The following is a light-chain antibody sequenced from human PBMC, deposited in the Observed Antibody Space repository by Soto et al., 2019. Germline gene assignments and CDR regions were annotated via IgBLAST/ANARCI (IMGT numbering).Light chain of an antibody. Sequence: EIVLTQSPATLSLSPGERATLSCRASQSVSSYLAWYQQKPGQAPRLLIYDASNRATGIPAGFSGSGSGTDFTLTISSLEPEDFAVYYCQQRSNWVFTFGPGTKVDIK. J-gene: IGKJ3*01. V-gene: IGKV3-11*01. CDR2: DAS. CDR3: QQRSNWVFT. CDR1: QSVSSY.